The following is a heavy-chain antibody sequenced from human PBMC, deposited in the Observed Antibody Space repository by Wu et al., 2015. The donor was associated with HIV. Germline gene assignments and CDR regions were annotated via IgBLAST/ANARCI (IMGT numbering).Heavy chain of an antibody. Sequence: QVQLVQSGAEVKKPGSSVKVSCKASGGTFSSYAISWVRQAPGQGLEWMRGIIPIFGTANYAQKFQGRVTITADESTSTAYMELSSLRSEDTAVYYCARDSVGDYYDSSGYYRTWGQGTLVTVSS. D-gene: IGHD3-22*01. CDR2: IIPIFGTA. J-gene: IGHJ5*02. CDR3: ARDSVGDYYDSSGYYRT. V-gene: IGHV1-69*12. CDR1: GGTFSSYA.